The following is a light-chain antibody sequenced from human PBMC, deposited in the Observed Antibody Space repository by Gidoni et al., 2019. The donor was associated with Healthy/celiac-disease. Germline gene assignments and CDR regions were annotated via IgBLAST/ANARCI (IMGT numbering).Light chain of an antibody. CDR1: QGISSY. CDR2: AAS. V-gene: IGKV1-9*01. CDR3: QQLNSYPQT. J-gene: IGKJ1*01. Sequence: DIQLTQSTSFLSASVGDRVTITCRASQGISSYLAWYQQKPGKASKLLIYAASTLQSGVPSRFSGSGSGTEFTLTISSLQPEDFATYYCQQLNSYPQTFXQXTKVEIK.